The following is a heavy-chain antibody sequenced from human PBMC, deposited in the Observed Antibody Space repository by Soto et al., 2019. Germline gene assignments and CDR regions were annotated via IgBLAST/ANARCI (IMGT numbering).Heavy chain of an antibody. CDR3: AHSRGDLLPGHSYFAY. CDR2: ISWDGEK. J-gene: IGHJ4*02. V-gene: IGHV2-5*02. Sequence: QITLKESGPTLVKPTQTLTLTCTFSGFSLNTRGVGVGWIRQPPGKALEWLALISWDGEKRYSPSLKSRLTITKDTSENPVVLTMPNMDPVDTATYYFAHSRGDLLPGHSYFAYWCQGTLVTVSS. CDR1: GFSLNTRGVG. D-gene: IGHD3-9*01.